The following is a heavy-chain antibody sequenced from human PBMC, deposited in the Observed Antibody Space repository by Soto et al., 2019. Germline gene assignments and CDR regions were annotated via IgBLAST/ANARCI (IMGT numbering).Heavy chain of an antibody. CDR1: GFTFSSYS. J-gene: IGHJ6*03. D-gene: IGHD1-26*01. CDR3: ARETRGSYYYYYYMDV. Sequence: GGSLRLSCAASGFTFSSYSMNWVRQAPGKGLEWVSSISSSSSYIYYADSVKGRFTISRDNAKNSLYLQMNSLRAEDTAVYYCARETRGSYYYYYYMDVWGKGTTVTVSS. V-gene: IGHV3-21*01. CDR2: ISSSSSYI.